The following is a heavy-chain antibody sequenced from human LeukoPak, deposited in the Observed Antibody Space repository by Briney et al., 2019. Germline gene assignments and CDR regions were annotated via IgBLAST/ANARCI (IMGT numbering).Heavy chain of an antibody. D-gene: IGHD4-17*01. CDR1: GFTFSTYS. V-gene: IGHV3-48*02. CDR2: ISSRSSAT. J-gene: IGHJ5*02. Sequence: GGSLRLSCAASGFTFSTYSMNWVRQASGKGLEWVAYISSRSSATYYADSVKGRFTISRDNAKNSLYLQMNSLRDEDTAVYYCARGTGDPQRFDPWGQGTLVTVSS. CDR3: ARGTGDPQRFDP.